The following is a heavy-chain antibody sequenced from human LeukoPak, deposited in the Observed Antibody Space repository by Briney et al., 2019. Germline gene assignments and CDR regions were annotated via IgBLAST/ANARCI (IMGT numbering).Heavy chain of an antibody. V-gene: IGHV1-18*01. Sequence: ASVKVSCKASGYTFTSYGISWVRQSPGQGLEWMGWISAYNGNTNYAQKLQCRVTITTHTSTSTPYMELRSLRSDDTAVYYCARERWLQWADDAFDIWGQGTMVTVSS. J-gene: IGHJ3*02. CDR2: ISAYNGNT. D-gene: IGHD5-24*01. CDR1: GYTFTSYG. CDR3: ARERWLQWADDAFDI.